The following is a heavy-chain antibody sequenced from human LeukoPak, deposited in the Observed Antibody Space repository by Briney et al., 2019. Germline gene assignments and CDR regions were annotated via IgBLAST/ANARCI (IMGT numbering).Heavy chain of an antibody. CDR1: GGSVSSGSYY. CDR3: ARGGAADYFDY. CDR2: VSYSGST. J-gene: IGHJ4*02. D-gene: IGHD6-13*01. Sequence: SETLSLTCTVSGGSVSSGSYYWSWIRQPPGKGLEWIGCVSYSGSTNSNPSLKSRVTISVDTPKNQFSLKLSSVTAADTAVYYCARGGAADYFDYWGQGTLVTVSS. V-gene: IGHV4-61*01.